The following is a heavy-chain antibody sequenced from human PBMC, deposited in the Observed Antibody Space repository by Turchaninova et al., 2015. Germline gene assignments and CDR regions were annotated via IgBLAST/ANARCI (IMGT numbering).Heavy chain of an antibody. CDR1: GFTFNTYG. CDR3: GKDLGKSGDYYIGAIDI. V-gene: IGHV3-30*02. J-gene: IGHJ3*02. CDR2: VRYDGSNK. Sequence: VQLVESGGGVVQPGGSLRLSCAASGFTFNTYGMHWVRQAPGKGLDWVTFVRYDGSNKYYGDSVKGRFIISRDNSKNTLYLQMNSLRAEDTAVYYCGKDLGKSGDYYIGAIDIWGQGTMVTVSS. D-gene: IGHD1-26*01.